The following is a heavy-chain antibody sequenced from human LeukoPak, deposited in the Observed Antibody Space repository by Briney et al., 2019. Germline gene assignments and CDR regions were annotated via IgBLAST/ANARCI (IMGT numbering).Heavy chain of an antibody. CDR2: IKQDGSEK. CDR3: AREGDYYGSGSYYNVPDY. CDR1: EFTFTFSSYW. V-gene: IGHV3-7*01. Sequence: GGSLRLSCAASEFTFTFSSYWMSWVRQAPGKGLEWAANIKQDGSEKYYVDSVKGRFTISRDNAKNSLFLQMNSLRAEDTAVYYCAREGDYYGSGSYYNVPDYWGQGTLVTVSS. J-gene: IGHJ4*02. D-gene: IGHD3-10*01.